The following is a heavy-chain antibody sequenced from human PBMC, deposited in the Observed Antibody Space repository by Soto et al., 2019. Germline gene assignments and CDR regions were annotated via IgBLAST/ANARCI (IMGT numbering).Heavy chain of an antibody. CDR2: VYNSGST. Sequence: LSLTCTVSGGSISRYYWSWIRQPPGKGLEWIGFVYNSGSTYYNPSLKSRVTISVDTSKNQFSLKLSSVSAADTAVYYCASMGYYYGSGSYPLDYWGQGTLVTVSS. J-gene: IGHJ4*02. V-gene: IGHV4-59*08. CDR3: ASMGYYYGSGSYPLDY. D-gene: IGHD3-10*01. CDR1: GGSISRYY.